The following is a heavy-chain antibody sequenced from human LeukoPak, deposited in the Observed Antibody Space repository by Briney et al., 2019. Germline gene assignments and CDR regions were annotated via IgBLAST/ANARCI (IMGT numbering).Heavy chain of an antibody. CDR3: ARSHDYVWGSYRYIWNY. CDR1: GGTFSSYA. D-gene: IGHD3-16*02. V-gene: IGHV1-69*05. Sequence: SVKVSCKASGGTFSSYAISWVRQAPGQGLEWMGRIIPIFGTANYAQKFQGRITITTDESTSTAYMELSSLRSEDTAVYYCARSHDYVWGSYRYIWNYWGQGTLVTVSS. J-gene: IGHJ4*02. CDR2: IIPIFGTA.